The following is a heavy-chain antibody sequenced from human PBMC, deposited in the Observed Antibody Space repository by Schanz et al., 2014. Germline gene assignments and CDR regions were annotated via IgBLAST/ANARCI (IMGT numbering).Heavy chain of an antibody. CDR2: ISYSGST. J-gene: IGHJ5*02. CDR1: GGSISSTFYY. CDR3: ANSMVRGVRMSDNWFGP. V-gene: IGHV4-39*01. Sequence: QLQLQESGPGLVKPSETLSLTCTVSGGSISSTFYYWGWIRQPPGKGLDWIGTISYSGSTYYNPSLKGRVTIPGDRPKTRFPLKLTFVTAADTAVYYCANSMVRGVRMSDNWFGPWGQGTLVSVSS. D-gene: IGHD3-10*01.